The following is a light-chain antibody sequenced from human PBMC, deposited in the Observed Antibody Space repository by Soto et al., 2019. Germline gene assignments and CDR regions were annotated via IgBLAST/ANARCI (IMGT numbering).Light chain of an antibody. CDR3: QQYASSPQT. Sequence: EIVLTQSPGTLSLSPGERATLSCRASQSVTSSYLAWYQKKPGQAPRLVIYHASSRATGIPDRFSGSGSGTDFTLTISRLEPEDLAVYYCQQYASSPQTFGQGTKVEIK. CDR2: HAS. V-gene: IGKV3-20*01. CDR1: QSVTSSY. J-gene: IGKJ1*01.